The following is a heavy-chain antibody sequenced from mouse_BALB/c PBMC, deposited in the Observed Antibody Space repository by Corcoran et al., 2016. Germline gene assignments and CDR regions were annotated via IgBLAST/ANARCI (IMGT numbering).Heavy chain of an antibody. Sequence: QGQLQQSGPERVKPGASVKMSCTASGYTFTDYVISWVSQRAGQGLEWVGEIYPGSGSTYYNEKFKDKATLTADKSSNTAYMQLSSLTSEDSAVYFCALQYYFDYWGQGTTLTVSS. CDR2: IYPGSGST. CDR3: ALQYYFDY. V-gene: IGHV1-77*01. J-gene: IGHJ2*01. CDR1: GYTFTDYV.